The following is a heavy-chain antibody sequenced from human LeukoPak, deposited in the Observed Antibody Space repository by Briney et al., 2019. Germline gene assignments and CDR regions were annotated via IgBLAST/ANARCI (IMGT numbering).Heavy chain of an antibody. CDR2: INPSGGST. D-gene: IGHD3-10*01. CDR3: ARDRASGSYQVSFCYDLDV. CDR1: GYTFTSYY. Sequence: ASVKVSCKASGYTFTSYYIHWVRRAPGQGLAWMGVINPSGGSTTYAQNFQGRVTMTTDTSTSTAYMELSSLRSEDTAVYYCARDRASGSYQVSFCYDLDVWGLGTTVTVSS. J-gene: IGHJ6*02. V-gene: IGHV1-46*01.